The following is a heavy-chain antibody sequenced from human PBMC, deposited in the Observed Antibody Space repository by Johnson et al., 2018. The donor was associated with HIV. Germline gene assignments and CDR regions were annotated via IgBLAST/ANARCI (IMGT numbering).Heavy chain of an antibody. J-gene: IGHJ3*02. V-gene: IGHV3-30-3*01. D-gene: IGHD6-6*01. Sequence: QLVESGGGVVQPGRSLRLSCAASGFTFSSYAMHWVRQAPGKGLEWVAVISYDGSNKYYADSVKGRFTISRDNSKNTLYLQMNSLRAEDTAVYYCAREGLEQVVSDAFDIWGQGTMVTVSS. CDR1: GFTFSSYA. CDR2: ISYDGSNK. CDR3: AREGLEQVVSDAFDI.